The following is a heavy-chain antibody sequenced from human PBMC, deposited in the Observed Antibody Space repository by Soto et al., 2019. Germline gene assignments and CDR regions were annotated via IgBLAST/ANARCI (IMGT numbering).Heavy chain of an antibody. J-gene: IGHJ6*02. D-gene: IGHD2-2*01. V-gene: IGHV3-30*18. CDR3: AKDLLHLVLLPPSHLYYYYPIAF. CDR2: ISYDGSNK. CDR1: GFTFSSYG. Sequence: QVQLVESGGGVVQPGRSLRLSCAASGFTFSSYGMHWVRQAPGKGLEWVAVISYDGSNKYYADSVKGRFTISRDNSKNPPHLQMNILRAEYTSVYYCAKDLLHLVLLPPSHLYYYYPIAFWGQGTTVTLSS.